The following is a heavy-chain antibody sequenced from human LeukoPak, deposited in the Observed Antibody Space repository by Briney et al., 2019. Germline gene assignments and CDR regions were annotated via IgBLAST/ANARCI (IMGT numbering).Heavy chain of an antibody. Sequence: GGSLRLSCAASGFSFSDYAMHWVRQAPGKGLEWVAIVSLDGANKYYTDSVKGRFTVSRGNSENTLYLQMNSLRAEDTAIYYCAKDYYSGSGTPRGYFFDHWGQGSLVAVSS. CDR3: AKDYYSGSGTPRGYFFDH. J-gene: IGHJ4*02. CDR1: GFSFSDYA. D-gene: IGHD3-10*01. V-gene: IGHV3-33*05. CDR2: VSLDGANK.